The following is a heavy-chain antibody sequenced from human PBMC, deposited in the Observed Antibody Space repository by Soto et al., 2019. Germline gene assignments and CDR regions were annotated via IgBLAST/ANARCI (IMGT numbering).Heavy chain of an antibody. Sequence: SGPTLVNPTQTLTLTCTFSGFSLSTSRMSVAWIRQPPGKALEWLARIDWDDAKFFNTSLKTRLTVSKDTSKNQVVLALTNMDPVDSCTYYCARMIFGRTGEYYFDYWGQGILVTVSS. J-gene: IGHJ4*02. CDR2: IDWDDAK. CDR1: GFSLSTSRMS. D-gene: IGHD3-3*01. CDR3: ARMIFGRTGEYYFDY. V-gene: IGHV2-70*17.